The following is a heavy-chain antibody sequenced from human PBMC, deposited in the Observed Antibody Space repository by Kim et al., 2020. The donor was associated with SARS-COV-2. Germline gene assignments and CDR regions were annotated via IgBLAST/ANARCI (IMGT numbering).Heavy chain of an antibody. V-gene: IGHV4-30-4*01. CDR2: IYYSGST. CDR1: GGSISSGDYY. D-gene: IGHD3-16*01. CDR3: ARGNGGLGEGEYGMDV. J-gene: IGHJ6*02. Sequence: SETLSLTCTVSGGSISSGDYYWSWIRQPPGKGLEWIGYIYYSGSTYYNPSLKSRVTISVDTSKNQFSLKLSSVTAADTAVYYCARGNGGLGEGEYGMDVWGQGTTVTVSS.